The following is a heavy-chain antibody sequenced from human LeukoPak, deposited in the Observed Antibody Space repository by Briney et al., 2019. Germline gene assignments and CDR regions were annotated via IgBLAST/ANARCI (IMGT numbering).Heavy chain of an antibody. CDR3: ARHVASSGWAHFDY. D-gene: IGHD6-19*01. CDR1: GYSFTTYW. Sequence: GESLKISCEGSGYSFTTYWIGWVRQMPGKGLEWMWITYPGGSDTKYSPSFQGQVTISVDKSISTAYLQWTSLKASDTAIYYCARHVASSGWAHFDYWGQGTLVTVSS. CDR2: TYPGGSDT. J-gene: IGHJ4*02. V-gene: IGHV5-51*01.